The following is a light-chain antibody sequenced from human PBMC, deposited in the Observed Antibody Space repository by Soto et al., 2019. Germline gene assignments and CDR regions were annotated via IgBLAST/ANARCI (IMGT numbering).Light chain of an antibody. CDR3: FSFTRSSTWV. J-gene: IGLJ3*02. V-gene: IGLV2-14*01. CDR1: SSDLGGYNY. Sequence: QSVLTQPASVSGSPGQSITISCTGTSSDLGGYNYVSWSQQHPGKAPKLVIYEVSNRPSGVSNRFSGSKSGNTASLTISGLQAEDEADYYCFSFTRSSTWVFGGGTKVTVL. CDR2: EVS.